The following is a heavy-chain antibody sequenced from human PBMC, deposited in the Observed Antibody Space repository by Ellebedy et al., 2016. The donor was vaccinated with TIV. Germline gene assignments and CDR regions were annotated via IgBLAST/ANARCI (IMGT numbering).Heavy chain of an antibody. V-gene: IGHV3-74*01. CDR1: GFTFSRYW. CDR2: LNSDGSST. J-gene: IGHJ4*02. Sequence: GESLKISCAASGFTFSRYWMHWVRQVPGKGLVWVSRLNSDGSSTIYADSVKGRFAISRDNAQDTLFLQMNSLSAEDTAVYFCSRGWSTPDSWGQGTLVIVSS. CDR3: SRGWSTPDS. D-gene: IGHD2-15*01.